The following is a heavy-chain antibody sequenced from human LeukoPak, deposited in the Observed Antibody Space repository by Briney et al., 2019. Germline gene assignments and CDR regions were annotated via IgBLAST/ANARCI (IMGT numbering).Heavy chain of an antibody. CDR3: ARGIAADDSSGYYYE. CDR1: GGTFSSYA. J-gene: IGHJ4*02. CDR2: IIPIFGTA. V-gene: IGHV1-69*13. D-gene: IGHD3-22*01. Sequence: GASVKVSCKASGGTFSSYAISWVRQAPGQGLEWMGGIIPIFGTANYAQKFQGRVTITADESTSTAYMELSSLRSEDTAVHYCARGIAADDSSGYYYEWGQGTLVTVSS.